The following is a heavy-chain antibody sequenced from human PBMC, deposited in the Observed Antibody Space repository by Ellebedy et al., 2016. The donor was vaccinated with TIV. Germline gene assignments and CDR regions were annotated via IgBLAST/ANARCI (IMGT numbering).Heavy chain of an antibody. CDR1: GFTFSSYW. J-gene: IGHJ4*02. CDR3: GRDGVWGGDY. Sequence: GESLKISXAASGFTFSSYWMHWVRQAPGKGLVLVSRIKNDGSSTNYADSVKGRFTISRDNAKNTLYLQMNSLRAEDTAVYYCGRDGVWGGDYWGQGTLVTVS. CDR2: IKNDGSST. D-gene: IGHD2-8*01. V-gene: IGHV3-74*01.